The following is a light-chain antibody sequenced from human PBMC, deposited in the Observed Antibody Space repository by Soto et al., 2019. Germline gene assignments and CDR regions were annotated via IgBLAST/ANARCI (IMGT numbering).Light chain of an antibody. CDR1: SSDVGGYNY. V-gene: IGLV2-14*03. CDR2: DVN. J-gene: IGLJ2*01. Sequence: QSALTQPASVSGSPGQSITISCAGTSSDVGGYNYGSWYQQHPGKVPRLIISDVNKRPSGVSDRFSGSKSGNTASLTISGLQAEDEADYYCASFTRSVTVVFGGGTKVTVL. CDR3: ASFTRSVTVV.